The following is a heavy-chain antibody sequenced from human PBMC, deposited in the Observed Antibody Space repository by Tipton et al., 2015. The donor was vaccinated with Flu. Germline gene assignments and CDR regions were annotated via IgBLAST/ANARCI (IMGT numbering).Heavy chain of an antibody. CDR3: AKEGSSTWYYFDF. Sequence: SGFTFENFGMHWVRQPPGKGLEWVAFIRSDGSRQFYGDSVEGRCIISRDNSRSEVYLELSGLRAEDTAVYYCAKEGSSTWYYFDFWGQGSLVSVSS. J-gene: IGHJ4*02. V-gene: IGHV3-30*02. D-gene: IGHD6-13*01. CDR1: GFTFENFG. CDR2: IRSDGSRQ.